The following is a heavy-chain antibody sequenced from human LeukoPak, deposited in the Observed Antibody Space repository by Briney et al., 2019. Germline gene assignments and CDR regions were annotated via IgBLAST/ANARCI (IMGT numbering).Heavy chain of an antibody. CDR1: GFTLTYAW. Sequence: GGSLRLSCAVSGFTLTYAWMNWVRQAPGKGLEWVGRIKSKTDGGTTDYAAPVKGRFTISRDDSKNTLYLQMSSLRAEDMALYYCAKGLEQWLVYYFDFWGQGTLVTVSS. D-gene: IGHD6-19*01. CDR2: IKSKTDGGTT. J-gene: IGHJ4*02. CDR3: AKGLEQWLVYYFDF. V-gene: IGHV3-15*01.